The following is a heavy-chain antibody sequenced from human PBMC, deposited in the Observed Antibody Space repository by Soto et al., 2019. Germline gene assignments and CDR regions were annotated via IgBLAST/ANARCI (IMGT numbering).Heavy chain of an antibody. CDR2: ISAYNGNT. J-gene: IGHJ6*02. CDR1: GYTFTSYG. V-gene: IGHV1-18*04. D-gene: IGHD6-6*01. Sequence: QVQLVQSGAEVKKPGASVKVSCKASGYTFTSYGISWVRQAPGQGLEWMGWISAYNGNTKYAQKLQVRVTMTNDTTTSTAYMELKSLRSDDPAVYYCARVYSSSYYSYYGMGVWGQGTTVTVSS. CDR3: ARVYSSSYYSYYGMGV.